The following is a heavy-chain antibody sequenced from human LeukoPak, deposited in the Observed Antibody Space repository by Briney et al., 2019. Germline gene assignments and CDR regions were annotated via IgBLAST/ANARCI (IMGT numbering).Heavy chain of an antibody. CDR3: AKARKDIVVVVAASPDY. Sequence: PGGSLRLSCAASGFTFSSYGMHWVRQAPGKGLEWVAVISYDGSNKYYADSVKGRFTISRDNSKNTLYLQMNSLRAEDTAVYHCAKARKDIVVVVAASPDYWGQGTLVTVSS. V-gene: IGHV3-30*18. CDR1: GFTFSSYG. J-gene: IGHJ4*02. D-gene: IGHD2-15*01. CDR2: ISYDGSNK.